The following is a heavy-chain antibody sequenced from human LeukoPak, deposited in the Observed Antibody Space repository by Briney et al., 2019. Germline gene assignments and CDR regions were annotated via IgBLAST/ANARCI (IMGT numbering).Heavy chain of an antibody. J-gene: IGHJ3*02. V-gene: IGHV3-21*01. CDR1: GFTFSSYS. CDR2: ISSSSSYI. Sequence: GGSLRLSCAASGFTFSSYSMNWVRQAPGKGLEWVSSISSSSSYIYYADSVKGRFTISRDNAKNSLYLQMNSLRAEDTAVYYCARERYYDSSGRYNDAFDIWGQGTMVIVSS. D-gene: IGHD3-22*01. CDR3: ARERYYDSSGRYNDAFDI.